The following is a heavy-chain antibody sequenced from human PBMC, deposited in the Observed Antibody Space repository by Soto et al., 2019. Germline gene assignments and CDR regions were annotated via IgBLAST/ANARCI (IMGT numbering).Heavy chain of an antibody. J-gene: IGHJ4*02. CDR3: ARRGLLSYLYYFDY. Sequence: SETLSLTCTVSGGSISSGDYYWSWIRQPPGKGLEWIGYIYYSGSTYYNPSLKSRVTISVDTSKNQFSLKLSSVTAADTAVYYCARRGLLSYLYYFDYWGQGTLVTVSS. D-gene: IGHD2-2*01. V-gene: IGHV4-30-4*01. CDR2: IYYSGST. CDR1: GGSISSGDYY.